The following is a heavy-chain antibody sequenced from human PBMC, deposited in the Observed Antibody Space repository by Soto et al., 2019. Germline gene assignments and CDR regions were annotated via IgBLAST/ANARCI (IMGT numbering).Heavy chain of an antibody. D-gene: IGHD3-10*01. CDR2: IYFSGST. V-gene: IGHV4-31*03. J-gene: IGHJ4*02. CDR3: ASANSCVVLLGC. Sequence: SETLSLTCTVSGASTNSGGYYWSWMRQLTGKGLEGIGYIYFSGSTYYNPYLESRVTISLETSQNQFSLKLRSVTAADTAVYYCASANSCVVLLGCWRQVTLVTVSS. CDR1: GASTNSGGYY.